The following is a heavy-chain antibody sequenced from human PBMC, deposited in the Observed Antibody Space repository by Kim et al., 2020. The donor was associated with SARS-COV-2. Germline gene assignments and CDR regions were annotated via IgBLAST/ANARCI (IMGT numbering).Heavy chain of an antibody. J-gene: IGHJ5*02. V-gene: IGHV5-10-1*01. CDR2: IDPSDSYT. D-gene: IGHD3-9*01. Sequence: GESLKISCKGSGYSFTSYWISWVRQMPGKGLEWMGRIDPSDSYTNYSPSFQGHVTISADKSISTAYLQWSSLKASDTAMYYCARWGYDILTGYYNWFDPWGQGTLVTVSS. CDR3: ARWGYDILTGYYNWFDP. CDR1: GYSFTSYW.